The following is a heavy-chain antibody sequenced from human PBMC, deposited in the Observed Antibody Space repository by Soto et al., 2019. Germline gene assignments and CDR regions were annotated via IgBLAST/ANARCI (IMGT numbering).Heavy chain of an antibody. Sequence: ASVKVSCKVSGYTLTELSMHWVRQAPGKGLEWMGGFDPEDGETIYAQKFQGRVTMTEDTSTDTAYMELSSLRSEDTAVYYCATLHSSVVAGTLDAFDIWGQGTMVTVSS. J-gene: IGHJ3*02. D-gene: IGHD6-19*01. CDR3: ATLHSSVVAGTLDAFDI. CDR2: FDPEDGET. CDR1: GYTLTELS. V-gene: IGHV1-24*01.